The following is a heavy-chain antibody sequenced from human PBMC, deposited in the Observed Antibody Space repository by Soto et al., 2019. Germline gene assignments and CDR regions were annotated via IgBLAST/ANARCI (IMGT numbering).Heavy chain of an antibody. CDR2: SDPSDSYT. Sequence: GESLKISCKGSGDSFTSYWISWVRQMPGKGLEWMGRSDPSDSYTNYSPSFQGHVTISADKSISTAYLQWSSLKASDTAMYYCAISMTTDHYWGQGTLVTVSS. V-gene: IGHV5-10-1*01. CDR1: GDSFTSYW. CDR3: AISMTTDHY. J-gene: IGHJ4*02. D-gene: IGHD4-17*01.